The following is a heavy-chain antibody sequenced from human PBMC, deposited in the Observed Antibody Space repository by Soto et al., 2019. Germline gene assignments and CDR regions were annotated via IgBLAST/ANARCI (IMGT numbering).Heavy chain of an antibody. CDR3: ATEQYCSSTSCYGYYGMDV. D-gene: IGHD2-2*01. J-gene: IGHJ6*02. Sequence: QVQLVQSGAEVKKPGASVKVSCKVCGYTLTELSMHWVRQAPGKGLEWMGGFDPEDGETIYAQKFQGRVTMTEETSTDTAYMELSSLRSEDTAVYYCATEQYCSSTSCYGYYGMDVWGQGTTVTVSS. CDR1: GYTLTELS. CDR2: FDPEDGET. V-gene: IGHV1-24*01.